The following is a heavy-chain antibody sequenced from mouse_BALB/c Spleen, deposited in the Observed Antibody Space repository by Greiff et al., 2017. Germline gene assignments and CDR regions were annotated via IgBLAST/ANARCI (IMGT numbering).Heavy chain of an antibody. D-gene: IGHD4-1*01. CDR3: ARGGTGTEGYAMDY. V-gene: IGHV1-9*01. CDR1: GYTFSSYW. J-gene: IGHJ4*01. Sequence: QVQLQQSGAELMKPGASVKISCKATGYTFSSYWIEWVKQRPGHGLEWIGEILPGSGSTNYNEKFKGKATFTADTSSNTAYMQLSSLTSEDSAVYYCARGGTGTEGYAMDYWGQGTSVTVSS. CDR2: ILPGSGST.